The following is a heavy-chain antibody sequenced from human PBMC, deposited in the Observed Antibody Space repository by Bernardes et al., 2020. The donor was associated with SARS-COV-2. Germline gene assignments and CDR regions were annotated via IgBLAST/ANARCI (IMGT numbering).Heavy chain of an antibody. D-gene: IGHD6-6*01. Sequence: GGSLRLSCAASGFTFSSYSMNWVRQAPGKGLEWVSSISSSSSYIYYADSVKGRFTISRDNAKNSLYLQMNSLRAEDTAVYYCARDERGDLEYSSSSMQDTNWFDPWGQGTLVTVSS. V-gene: IGHV3-21*01. J-gene: IGHJ5*02. CDR1: GFTFSSYS. CDR3: ARDERGDLEYSSSSMQDTNWFDP. CDR2: ISSSSSYI.